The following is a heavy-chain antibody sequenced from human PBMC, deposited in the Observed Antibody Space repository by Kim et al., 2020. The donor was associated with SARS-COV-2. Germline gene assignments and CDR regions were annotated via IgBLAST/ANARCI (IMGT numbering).Heavy chain of an antibody. J-gene: IGHJ4*02. CDR1: GFTVSSNY. V-gene: IGHV3-53*01. Sequence: GGSLRLSCAASGFTVSSNYMSWVRQAPGKGLEWVSVIYSGGSTYYADSVKGRFTISRDNSKNTLYLQMNSLRAEDTAVYYCARGQDNQPPSGYSSSWYFVYWGQGTLVTVSS. CDR3: ARGQDNQPPSGYSSSWYFVY. CDR2: IYSGGST. D-gene: IGHD6-13*01.